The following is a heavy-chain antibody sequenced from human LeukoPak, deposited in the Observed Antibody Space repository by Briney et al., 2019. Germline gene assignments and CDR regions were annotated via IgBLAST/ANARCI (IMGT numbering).Heavy chain of an antibody. Sequence: SVKVSCKASGYTFTSYDINWVRQATGQGLEWMGGIIPIFGTANYAQKFQGRVTITADESTSTAYMELSSLRSEDTAVYYCARGSGDGPFTYSIRGGLDVWGKGTTVTVSS. V-gene: IGHV1-69*13. CDR1: GYTFTSYD. CDR3: ARGSGDGPFTYSIRGGLDV. CDR2: IIPIFGTA. D-gene: IGHD4-11*01. J-gene: IGHJ6*04.